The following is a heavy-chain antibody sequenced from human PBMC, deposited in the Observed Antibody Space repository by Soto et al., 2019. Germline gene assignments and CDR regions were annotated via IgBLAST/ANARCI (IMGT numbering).Heavy chain of an antibody. Sequence: QVQLQESGPGLVKPSQTLSLTCTVSGGSISSGDYYWSWIRQHPGKGLEWIGYIYYSGSTYYNPSLQSRATLSXDXSKNQFSLKLSSVTAADTAVYYCARWWSGSRQGFDPWGQGTLVTVSS. V-gene: IGHV4-31*03. CDR3: ARWWSGSRQGFDP. CDR2: IYYSGST. D-gene: IGHD3-3*01. CDR1: GGSISSGDYY. J-gene: IGHJ5*02.